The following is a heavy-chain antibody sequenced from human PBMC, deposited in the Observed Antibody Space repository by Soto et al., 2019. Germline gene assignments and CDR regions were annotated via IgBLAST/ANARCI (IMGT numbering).Heavy chain of an antibody. CDR3: ARQEASSTYYRAYYFDY. J-gene: IGHJ4*02. CDR2: IYYSGST. V-gene: IGHV4-39*01. D-gene: IGHD3-22*01. Sequence: SETLSLTCNVSGGSITNIGYYWVWIRQPPGKGLEWIGSIYYSGSTYYSPSLKSRVTISVDTSKNQFSLNLTSVTAADTAVYFCARQEASSTYYRAYYFDYWGPGTLVPVS. CDR1: GGSITNIGYY.